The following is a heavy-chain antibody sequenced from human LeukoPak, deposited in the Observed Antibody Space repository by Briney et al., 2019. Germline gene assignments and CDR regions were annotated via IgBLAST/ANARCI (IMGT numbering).Heavy chain of an antibody. CDR2: IKSKTDGGTT. CDR1: GFTFSNAW. V-gene: IGHV3-15*01. CDR3: TTNPTAGDYEPFDY. D-gene: IGHD4-17*01. J-gene: IGHJ4*02. Sequence: GGSLRLSCAASGFTFSNAWMSWVRQAPGKGLEWVGRIKSKTDGGTTDYAAPVKGRFTISRDDSKNTLYLQMNSLKTEDTAVYCCTTNPTAGDYEPFDYWGQGTLVTVSS.